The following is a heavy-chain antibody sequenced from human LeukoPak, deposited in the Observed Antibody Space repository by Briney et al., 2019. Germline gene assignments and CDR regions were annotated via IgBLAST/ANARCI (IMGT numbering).Heavy chain of an antibody. CDR3: ARHGDLYYYYYMDV. Sequence: VKPSETLSLTCTVSGGSISSYCWSWIRQPPGKGLEWIGYIYYSGSTNYNPSLKSRVTISVDTSKNQFSLKLSSVTAADTAVYYCARHGDLYYYYYMDVWGKGTTVTVSS. D-gene: IGHD3-10*01. J-gene: IGHJ6*03. CDR2: IYYSGST. V-gene: IGHV4-59*01. CDR1: GGSISSYC.